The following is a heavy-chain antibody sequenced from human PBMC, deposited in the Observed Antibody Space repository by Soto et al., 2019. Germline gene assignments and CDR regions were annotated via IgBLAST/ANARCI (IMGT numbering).Heavy chain of an antibody. CDR1: GYKVSTWHNFTSYW. J-gene: IGHJ4*02. CDR2: IYPGDSDT. Sequence: PGESLKISCMGSGYKVSTWHNFTSYWIAWVRQMPGEGLEWMGIIYPGDSDTRYSPSFQGQVTISADKSINSVYLQWSSLKASDTATYYCARHTRYYYDSSGYYPSPPPFDDWGQGTLVTVSS. V-gene: IGHV5-51*01. CDR3: ARHTRYYYDSSGYYPSPPPFDD. D-gene: IGHD3-22*01.